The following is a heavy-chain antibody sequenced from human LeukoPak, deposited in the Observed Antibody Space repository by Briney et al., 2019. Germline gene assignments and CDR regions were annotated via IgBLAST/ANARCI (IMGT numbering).Heavy chain of an antibody. Sequence: ASQTLSLTCAVSGSSISSGGYSWSWIRQPPGKGLEWIGYIYHSGSTYYNPSLKSRVTISVDRSKNQFSLKLSSVTAADTSVYYCAREVRCSSTSCSSNWFDPWGQGTLVTVSS. CDR1: GSSISSGGYS. CDR2: IYHSGST. D-gene: IGHD2-2*01. V-gene: IGHV4-30-2*01. CDR3: AREVRCSSTSCSSNWFDP. J-gene: IGHJ5*02.